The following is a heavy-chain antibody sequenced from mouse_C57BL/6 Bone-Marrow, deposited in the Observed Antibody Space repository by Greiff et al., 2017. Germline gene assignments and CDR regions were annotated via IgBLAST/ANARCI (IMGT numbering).Heavy chain of an antibody. CDR1: GYTFTSYW. CDR2: IDPSDSYT. Sequence: QVQLQQPGAELVRPGTSVKLSCKASGYTFTSYWMHWVKQRPGQGLEWIGVIDPSDSYTNYNQKFKGKATLTVDTSSSTAYMQLSSLTSEDSAVYYCARDSSGYPPGFAYWGQGTLVTVSA. J-gene: IGHJ3*01. V-gene: IGHV1-59*01. D-gene: IGHD3-2*02. CDR3: ARDSSGYPPGFAY.